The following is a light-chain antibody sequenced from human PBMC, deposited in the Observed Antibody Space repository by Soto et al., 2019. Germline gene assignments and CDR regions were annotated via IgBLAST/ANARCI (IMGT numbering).Light chain of an antibody. CDR2: EVS. J-gene: IGLJ2*01. CDR3: SSYTSSSPHVV. CDR1: SSDVGGYNY. V-gene: IGLV2-14*01. Sequence: QSALTQPASVSGSLGQSITISCTGTSSDVGGYNYVSWYQQHPGKAPKLMIYEVSNRPSGVSNRYSGSKSGNTASLTISGLQAEDEADYYSSSYTSSSPHVVFGGGTKLTVL.